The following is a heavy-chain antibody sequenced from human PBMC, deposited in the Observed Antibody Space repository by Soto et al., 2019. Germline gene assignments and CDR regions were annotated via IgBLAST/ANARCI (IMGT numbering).Heavy chain of an antibody. CDR3: AGDPHYNWNYGGYYYYGMDV. D-gene: IGHD1-7*01. Sequence: RASVKVSCKASGGTFSSYAISWVRQAPGQGLEWMGGIIPIFGTANYAQKFQGRVTITADKSTSTAYMELSSLRSEDTAVYYCAGDPHYNWNYGGYYYYGMDVWGQGTTVTVSS. CDR1: GGTFSSYA. V-gene: IGHV1-69*06. CDR2: IIPIFGTA. J-gene: IGHJ6*02.